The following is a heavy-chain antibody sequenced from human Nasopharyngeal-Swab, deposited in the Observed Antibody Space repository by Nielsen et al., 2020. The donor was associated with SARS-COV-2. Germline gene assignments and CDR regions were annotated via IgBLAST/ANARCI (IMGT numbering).Heavy chain of an antibody. CDR3: ARGGYQLLLRNYYYGMDV. J-gene: IGHJ6*02. Sequence: SETLSLTCAVHVGSFSGYYWSWVRQPPGKGLAWIGEVDHTGRTNNNPSLQNRVTMSVDTSKNQFSLTLSSVTAADTAVYYCARGGYQLLLRNYYYGMDVWSQGTTVTVSS. V-gene: IGHV4-34*01. CDR2: VDHTGRT. D-gene: IGHD2-15*01. CDR1: VGSFSGYY.